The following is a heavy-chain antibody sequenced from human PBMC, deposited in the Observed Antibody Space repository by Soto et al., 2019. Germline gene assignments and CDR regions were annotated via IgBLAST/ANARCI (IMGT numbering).Heavy chain of an antibody. V-gene: IGHV3-30-3*01. Sequence: GGSLRLSCAASGCAFSSYAMHWVRRAPGKGLEWVAVISYDASNKYYADSVKGRFTIPRDNSKKTMYLQMSSLRAEDTAVYYCARPFSSGWYGDFDYWGQGTLVTVSS. CDR1: GCAFSSYA. CDR3: ARPFSSGWYGDFDY. J-gene: IGHJ4*02. D-gene: IGHD6-19*01. CDR2: ISYDASNK.